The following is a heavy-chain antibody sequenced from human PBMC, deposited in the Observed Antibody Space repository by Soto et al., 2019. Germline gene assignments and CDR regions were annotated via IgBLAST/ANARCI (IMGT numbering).Heavy chain of an antibody. D-gene: IGHD2-15*01. CDR3: ARTSDGRGGTCTNWFDP. CDR1: GYTFNDYA. J-gene: IGHJ5*02. V-gene: IGHV1-18*01. CDR2: ISASIGHT. Sequence: SVKVSCTASGYTFNDYAITWVRQDHGQGVEWVGWISASIGHTNYAQSFEGRVSVTTDRSTTTAYMELRSLRYDDTAVYYCARTSDGRGGTCTNWFDPWG.